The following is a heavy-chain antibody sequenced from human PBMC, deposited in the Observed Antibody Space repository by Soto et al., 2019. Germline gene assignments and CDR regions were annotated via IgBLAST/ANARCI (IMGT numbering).Heavy chain of an antibody. Sequence: PSQTLSLTCAISGGSVSSKSATWNWIRESPSRGLEWLGRTYYRSKWFNDYAVSVKSRITINPDTSKNQFSLQLNSVTPEDTAVYYCGRGSAGATDYWGQGTLVTVSS. D-gene: IGHD3-10*01. J-gene: IGHJ4*02. CDR1: GGSVSSKSAT. CDR2: TYYRSKWFN. CDR3: GRGSAGATDY. V-gene: IGHV6-1*01.